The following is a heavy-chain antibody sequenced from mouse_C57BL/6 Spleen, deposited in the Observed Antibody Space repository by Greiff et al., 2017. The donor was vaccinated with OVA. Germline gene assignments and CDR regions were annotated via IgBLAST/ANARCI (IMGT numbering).Heavy chain of an antibody. CDR1: GYTFTSYW. CDR2: IYPGNSDT. CDR3: TREEANWEPHAMDY. D-gene: IGHD4-1*01. Sequence: VQLKESGTVLARPGASVKLSCKTSGYTFTSYWMHWVKQRPGQGLEWIGAIYPGNSDTSYNQKFKGKATLTAVTSASTAYMELSSLTNEDSAVYYGTREEANWEPHAMDYWGQGTSVTVSS. J-gene: IGHJ4*01. V-gene: IGHV1-5*01.